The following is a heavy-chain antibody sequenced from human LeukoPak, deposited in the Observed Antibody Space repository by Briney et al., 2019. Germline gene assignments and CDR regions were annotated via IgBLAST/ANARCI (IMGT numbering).Heavy chain of an antibody. J-gene: IGHJ4*02. CDR3: TTYVGATAY. CDR2: IKTKTDDNRT. Sequence: PGGALRLSCAASGFTFSNARMNWVRQAPGKGLEWDGRIKTKTDDNRTYYHAPVIPRSTVSGHDSKTALYLQMNGLRTEDTAIYYCTTYVGATAYWGKGTLVTVSS. CDR1: GFTFSNAR. V-gene: IGHV3-15*01. D-gene: IGHD1-26*01.